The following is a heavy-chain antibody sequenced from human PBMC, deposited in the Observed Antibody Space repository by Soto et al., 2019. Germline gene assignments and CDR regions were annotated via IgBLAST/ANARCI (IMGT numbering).Heavy chain of an antibody. D-gene: IGHD3-22*01. V-gene: IGHV4-30-2*01. CDR2: IYHSGST. Sequence: QLQLQESGSGLVKPSQTLSLTCAVSGGSISSGGYSWSWIRQPPGKGLEWIGYIYHSGSTYYNPSLKSRVTISVDRSKNQFSLKLSSVTAADTAVYYCARASFPLGPYYYDSSGQEYYFDYWGQGTLVTVSS. CDR1: GGSISSGGYS. CDR3: ARASFPLGPYYYDSSGQEYYFDY. J-gene: IGHJ4*02.